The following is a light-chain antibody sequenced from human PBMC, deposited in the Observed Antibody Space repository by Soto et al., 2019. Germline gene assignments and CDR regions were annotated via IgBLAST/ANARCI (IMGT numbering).Light chain of an antibody. J-gene: IGKJ5*01. CDR3: QQYNNWPRIT. Sequence: EIVMTQSPATLSVSPGERATLSCRASQSVSSNLAWYQQKPGQAPRLLIYGASTRATGIPARFSGSGSGTEFTLTISSLQSEDFAVYYCQQYNNWPRITFGQGRLLEV. CDR1: QSVSSN. CDR2: GAS. V-gene: IGKV3-15*01.